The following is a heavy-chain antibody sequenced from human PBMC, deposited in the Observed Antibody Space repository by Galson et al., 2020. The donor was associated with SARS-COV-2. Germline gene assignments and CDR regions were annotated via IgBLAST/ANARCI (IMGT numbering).Heavy chain of an antibody. J-gene: IGHJ4*02. CDR1: GFTFSNAW. CDR2: IQRTTDGGTT. Sequence: GGSLRLSCVASGFTFSNAWMSWARQAPGKGLEWVGHIQRTTDGGTTNYGAPVKGRFTISRDDSTNTVYLHMNSLETADTALYYCVGAFLGNWGQGTLVTVSS. D-gene: IGHD3-16*01. V-gene: IGHV3-15*01. CDR3: VGAFLGN.